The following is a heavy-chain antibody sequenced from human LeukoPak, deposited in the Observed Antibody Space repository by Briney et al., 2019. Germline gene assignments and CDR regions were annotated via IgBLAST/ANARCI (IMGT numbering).Heavy chain of an antibody. J-gene: IGHJ6*04. Sequence: SETLSLTCAVYGGSFSGYYWSWIRQPPGKGLEWIGEINHSGSTNYNPSLKSRVTISVDTSKNQFSLKLSSVTAADTAVYYCARRYSGYNYYYYYGMDVWGKGTTVTVSS. V-gene: IGHV4-34*01. CDR2: INHSGST. D-gene: IGHD5-12*01. CDR1: GGSFSGYY. CDR3: ARRYSGYNYYYYYGMDV.